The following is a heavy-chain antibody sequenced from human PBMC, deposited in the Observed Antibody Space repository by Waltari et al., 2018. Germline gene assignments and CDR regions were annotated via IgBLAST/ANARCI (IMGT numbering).Heavy chain of an antibody. V-gene: IGHV4-34*01. J-gene: IGHJ4*02. Sequence: QVQLQQWGAGLLKPSETLSLTCAVYGGSFSGYYWSWIRQPPGKGLEWIGEINHSGSTNYNPSLKSRVTISVDTSKNQFSLKLSSVTAADTAVYYCARERVVGDGYNYADYWGQGTLVIVSS. CDR3: ARERVVGDGYNYADY. D-gene: IGHD5-12*01. CDR1: GGSFSGYY. CDR2: INHSGST.